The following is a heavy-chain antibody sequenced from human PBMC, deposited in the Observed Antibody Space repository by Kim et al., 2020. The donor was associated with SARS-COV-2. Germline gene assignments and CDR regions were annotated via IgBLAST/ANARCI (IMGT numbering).Heavy chain of an antibody. J-gene: IGHJ6*02. D-gene: IGHD2-2*01. CDR2: INHSGST. Sequence: SETLSLTCAVYGGSFSGYYWSWIRQPPGKGLEWIGEINHSGSTNYNPSLKSRVTISVDTSKNQFSLKLSSVTAADTAVYYCAGRYCSSTSCRAGGMDVWGQGTTVTVSS. CDR3: AGRYCSSTSCRAGGMDV. V-gene: IGHV4-34*01. CDR1: GGSFSGYY.